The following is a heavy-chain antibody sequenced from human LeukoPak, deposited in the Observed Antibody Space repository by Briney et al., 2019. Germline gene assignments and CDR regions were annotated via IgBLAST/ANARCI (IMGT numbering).Heavy chain of an antibody. V-gene: IGHV3-7*01. CDR2: IKQDGSEE. J-gene: IGHJ4*02. CDR3: ARVLIVATIVYFDY. Sequence: GGSLRLSCAASGFTFSSCWMSWVRQAPGKGLEWVANIKQDGSEEYYVDSVKGRFTISRDNAKNSLYLQMNSLRAEDTAVYYCARVLIVATIVYFDYWGQGTLVTVSP. D-gene: IGHD5-12*01. CDR1: GFTFSSCW.